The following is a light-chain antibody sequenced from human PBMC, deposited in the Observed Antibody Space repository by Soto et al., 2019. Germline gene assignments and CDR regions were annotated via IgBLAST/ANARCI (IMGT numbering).Light chain of an antibody. CDR3: QTWGTGIHGV. CDR2: LNSDGRH. CDR1: SGHSSYA. J-gene: IGLJ3*02. V-gene: IGLV4-69*01. Sequence: QSVLTQSPSASASLGASVKLTCTLSSGHSSYAIAWHQQQPEQGPRYLMKLNSDGRHSKGDGIPNRFSGSSSGADRYLTISSLQSEDEADYYCQTWGTGIHGVFGGGTKLTVL.